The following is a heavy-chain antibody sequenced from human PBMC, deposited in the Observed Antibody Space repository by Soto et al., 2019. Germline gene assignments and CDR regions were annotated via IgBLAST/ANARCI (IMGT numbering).Heavy chain of an antibody. D-gene: IGHD1-26*01. V-gene: IGHV1-69*13. CDR3: ARGQWELLFYGMDV. CDR1: GGTFSSYA. CDR2: IIPIFGTA. Sequence: ASVKVSCKTSGGTFSSYAISWVRQAPGQGLEWMGGIIPIFGTANYAQKFQGRVTITADESTSTAYMELSSLRSEDTAVYYCARGQWELLFYGMDVWGQGTTVTVSS. J-gene: IGHJ6*02.